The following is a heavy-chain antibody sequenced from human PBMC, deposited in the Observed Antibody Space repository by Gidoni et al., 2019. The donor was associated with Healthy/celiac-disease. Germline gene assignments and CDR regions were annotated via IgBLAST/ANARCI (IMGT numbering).Heavy chain of an antibody. Sequence: QVQLQESGPGLVKPSETLSLTCTVSGYSISSGYYWGWIRQPPGKGLEWIGSIYHSGSTYYNPSLKSRVTISVDTSKNQFSLKLSSVTAADTAVYYCARDPGDYYDSSGYYPGFDYWGQGTLVTVSS. D-gene: IGHD3-22*01. CDR1: GYSISSGYY. J-gene: IGHJ4*02. V-gene: IGHV4-38-2*02. CDR2: IYHSGST. CDR3: ARDPGDYYDSSGYYPGFDY.